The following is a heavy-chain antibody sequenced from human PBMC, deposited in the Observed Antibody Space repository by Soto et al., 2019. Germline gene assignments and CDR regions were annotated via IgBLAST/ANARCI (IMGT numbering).Heavy chain of an antibody. J-gene: IGHJ4*02. Sequence: GGSLRLSCAASGFTFSDYYMSWIRQAPGKGLEWVSYISSSGSTIYYADSVKGRFTISRDNAKNSLYLQMNSLRAEDTAVYYCARSSDSSGWYLYFDYWGQGTLVTVSS. CDR1: GFTFSDYY. D-gene: IGHD6-19*01. CDR2: ISSSGSTI. CDR3: ARSSDSSGWYLYFDY. V-gene: IGHV3-11*01.